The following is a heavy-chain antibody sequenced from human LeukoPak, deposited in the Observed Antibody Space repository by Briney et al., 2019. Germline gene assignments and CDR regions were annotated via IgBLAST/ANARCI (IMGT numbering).Heavy chain of an antibody. CDR2: ISGSGRT. D-gene: IGHD4-17*01. V-gene: IGHV3-23*01. Sequence: GGSLRLSCGASGFTFSSYAMSWVRQAPGKGLEWVSSISGSGRTYYADSVRGRVTCSRDDSKSAVSLVMNSLRAEDTAVYYCAKDFGDFYPPLFDSWGHGTLVTVSS. J-gene: IGHJ4*01. CDR1: GFTFSSYA. CDR3: AKDFGDFYPPLFDS.